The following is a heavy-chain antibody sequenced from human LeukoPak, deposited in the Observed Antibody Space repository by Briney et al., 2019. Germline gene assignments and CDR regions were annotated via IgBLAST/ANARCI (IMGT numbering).Heavy chain of an antibody. Sequence: GASVKVSCKASGYKFTNYGINWVRQAPGQGLEWMGWINGHNGKSNYSQKFQDRVTMTTDTSTSTAYMELRSLRYDDTAVYYCVRVPELPEYWGQGTLVTVSS. CDR3: VRVPELPEY. V-gene: IGHV1-18*01. CDR1: GYKFTNYG. J-gene: IGHJ4*02. D-gene: IGHD2-15*01. CDR2: INGHNGKS.